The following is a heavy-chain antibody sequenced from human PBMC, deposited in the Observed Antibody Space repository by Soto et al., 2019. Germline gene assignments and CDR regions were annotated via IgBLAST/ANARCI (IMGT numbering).Heavy chain of an antibody. Sequence: EVQLLESGGGLVQPGGSLRLSCAASGFTFSRFAMAWVRQAPGKGLEWVSGISGTGGSTDYADSVKGRFTISRDNSKNTRYLQINSLRAEDTAVYYCATPGYCSGGNCGYWGQGTLVSVSS. J-gene: IGHJ4*02. CDR3: ATPGYCSGGNCGY. V-gene: IGHV3-23*01. D-gene: IGHD2-15*01. CDR2: ISGTGGST. CDR1: GFTFSRFA.